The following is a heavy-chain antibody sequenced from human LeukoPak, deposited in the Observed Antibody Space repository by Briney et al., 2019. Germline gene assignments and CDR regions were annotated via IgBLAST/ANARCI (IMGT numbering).Heavy chain of an antibody. V-gene: IGHV3-7*01. CDR1: GFTFRSFS. Sequence: GGSRRLSCAVSGFTFRSFSMSWVRQAPGEGLEWVANINQDGSEKYYVDSVKGRFTISRDNAKNSLYLQMNSMRAEDTAVYFCARARVVAPTRPFEYWGQGTLVTVSA. CDR3: ARARVVAPTRPFEY. J-gene: IGHJ4*02. D-gene: IGHD2-15*01. CDR2: INQDGSEK.